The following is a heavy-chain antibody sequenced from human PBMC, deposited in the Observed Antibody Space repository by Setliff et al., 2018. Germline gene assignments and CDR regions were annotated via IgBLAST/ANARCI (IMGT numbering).Heavy chain of an antibody. CDR1: GFTFTDSI. CDR2: LSPYTGNT. Sequence: GASVKVSCKASGFTFTDSIVNWVRQAPGQALEWVGWLSPYTGNTYSAQKFQGRLTLTTDTSTTTAYMELRSLTSADTAVYYCAKLVRYCSTRTCQRASGDEYFGQGTLVTVSS. J-gene: IGHJ4*02. V-gene: IGHV1-18*01. CDR3: AKLVRYCSTRTCQRASGDEY. D-gene: IGHD2-8*01.